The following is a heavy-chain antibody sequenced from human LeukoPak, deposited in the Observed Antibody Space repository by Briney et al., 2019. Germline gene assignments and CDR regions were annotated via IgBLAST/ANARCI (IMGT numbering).Heavy chain of an antibody. J-gene: IGHJ6*03. D-gene: IGHD3-9*01. V-gene: IGHV4-4*07. Sequence: SETLSLTCTVSGGSISSYYWSWIRQPAGKGLEWIGRIYTSGSTNYNPSLKSRVTMSVDTSKNQFSLKLSSVTAADTAVYYCARAQSDILTGYFSYYYYYMDVWGKGTTVTVSS. CDR2: IYTSGST. CDR3: ARAQSDILTGYFSYYYYYMDV. CDR1: GGSISSYY.